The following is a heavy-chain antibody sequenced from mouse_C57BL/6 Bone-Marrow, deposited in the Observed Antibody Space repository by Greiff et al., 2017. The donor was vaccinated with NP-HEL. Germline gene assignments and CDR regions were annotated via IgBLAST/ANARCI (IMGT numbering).Heavy chain of an antibody. CDR1: GYTFTDYY. V-gene: IGHV1-19*01. J-gene: IGHJ3*01. Sequence: VQLQQSGPVLVKPGASVKMSCKASGYTFTDYYMNWVKQSHGKSLEWIGVINPYNGGTSYNQKFKGKATLTVDKSSSTGYMELNSLTSEDSAVYYYARLGNWSWFAYWGQGTLVTVSA. CDR3: ARLGNWSWFAY. D-gene: IGHD4-1*02. CDR2: INPYNGGT.